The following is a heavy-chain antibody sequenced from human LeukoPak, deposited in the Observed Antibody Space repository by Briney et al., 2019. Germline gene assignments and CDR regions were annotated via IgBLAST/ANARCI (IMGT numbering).Heavy chain of an antibody. J-gene: IGHJ4*02. CDR3: ASSRGYNYGYRALELPPSPID. CDR1: GFTFDDYG. D-gene: IGHD5-18*01. V-gene: IGHV3-20*04. Sequence: GGSLRLSCAASGFTFDDYGMSWVRPAPGKGLEWVSGINWNGGSTGYADSVKGRFTISRDNAKNSLYLQMNSLRAEDTAVYYCASSRGYNYGYRALELPPSPIDWGQGTLVTVSS. CDR2: INWNGGST.